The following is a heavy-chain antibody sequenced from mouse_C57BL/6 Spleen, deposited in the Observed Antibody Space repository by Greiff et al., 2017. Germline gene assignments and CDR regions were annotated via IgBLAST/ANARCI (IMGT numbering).Heavy chain of an antibody. CDR1: GYAFSSSW. V-gene: IGHV1-82*01. J-gene: IGHJ1*03. CDR3: ARISTVVAWYFDV. CDR2: IYPGDGDT. Sequence: QVQLQQSGPELVKPGASVKISCKASGYAFSSSWMNWVKQRPGKGLEWIGRIYPGDGDTNYNGKFKDKATLTVDKSSSTAYMQLSSLTSEDSAVYYCARISTVVAWYFDVWGTGTTVTVSS. D-gene: IGHD1-1*01.